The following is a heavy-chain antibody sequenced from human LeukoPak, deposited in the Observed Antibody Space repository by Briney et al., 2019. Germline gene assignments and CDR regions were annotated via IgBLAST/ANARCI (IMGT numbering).Heavy chain of an antibody. D-gene: IGHD6-13*01. J-gene: IGHJ4*02. Sequence: ASVKVSCKASGYTFTSYGISWVRQAPGQGLEWMGWISAYNGNANYAQKLQGRVTMTTDTSTSTAYMELRSLRSDDTAVYYCARDRGSSWYRGFDYWGQGTLVTVSS. CDR1: GYTFTSYG. CDR2: ISAYNGNA. CDR3: ARDRGSSWYRGFDY. V-gene: IGHV1-18*01.